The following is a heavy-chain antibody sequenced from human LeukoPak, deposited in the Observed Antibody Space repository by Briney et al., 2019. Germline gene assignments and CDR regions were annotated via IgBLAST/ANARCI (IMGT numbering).Heavy chain of an antibody. D-gene: IGHD3-3*01. CDR3: ARGSYDFWGGPPHAWFDP. CDR1: GGSISSYY. Sequence: SETLSLTCTVSGGSISSYYWSWIRQPPGKGLEWIGYIYYSGSTNYNPSLKSRVTISVDTSKNQFSLKLSSVTAADTAVYYCARGSYDFWGGPPHAWFDPWGQGTLVTVSS. CDR2: IYYSGST. V-gene: IGHV4-59*01. J-gene: IGHJ5*02.